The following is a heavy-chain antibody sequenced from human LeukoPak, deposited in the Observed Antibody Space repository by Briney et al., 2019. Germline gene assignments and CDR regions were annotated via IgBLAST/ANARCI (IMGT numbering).Heavy chain of an antibody. D-gene: IGHD1-26*01. J-gene: IGHJ2*01. CDR3: AREVPWVWNFDL. CDR2: IYYSGST. Sequence: SETLSLTCTVSGGSISSGDYYWSWIRQPPGTGLEWIGYIYYSGSTYYNPSLQSRVTISVDTSKNQFSLKLNSVTAADTAVYYCAREVPWVWNFDLWGRGTLVTVSS. CDR1: GGSISSGDYY. V-gene: IGHV4-30-4*01.